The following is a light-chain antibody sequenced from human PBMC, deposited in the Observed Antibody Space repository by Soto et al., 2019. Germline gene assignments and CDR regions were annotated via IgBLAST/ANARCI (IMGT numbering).Light chain of an antibody. CDR3: QQYGSSGT. V-gene: IGKV3-15*01. J-gene: IGKJ1*01. Sequence: EIVMTQSPATLSVSPGERATLSCRASQSVNSNYLAWYQQKPGQAPRLLIYGASTRATGIPARFSGSGSGTEFTLTISSLQSEDFAVYYCQQYGSSGTFGQGTKVDIK. CDR2: GAS. CDR1: QSVNSN.